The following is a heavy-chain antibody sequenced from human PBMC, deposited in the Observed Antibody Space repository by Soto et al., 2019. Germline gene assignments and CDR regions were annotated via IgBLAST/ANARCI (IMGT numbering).Heavy chain of an antibody. J-gene: IGHJ5*02. CDR3: ALNVAAAGSGFDP. CDR2: IDPTDSYT. Sequence: PGESLKISCKGSGYSFTTYWITWVRQMPGKGLEWMGRIDPTDSYTNYSPSFQGHVTISADKSISTAYLQWSSLKASDTAIYFCALNVAAAGSGFDPWGQGTLVTVYS. D-gene: IGHD6-13*01. CDR1: GYSFTTYW. V-gene: IGHV5-10-1*01.